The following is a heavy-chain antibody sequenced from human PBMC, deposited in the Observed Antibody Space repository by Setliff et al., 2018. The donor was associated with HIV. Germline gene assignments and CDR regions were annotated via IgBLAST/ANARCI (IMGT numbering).Heavy chain of an antibody. CDR3: ARRSLNSTPDAFGI. D-gene: IGHD1-26*01. J-gene: IGHJ3*02. CDR1: GDSLSSGDSY. CDR2: IYYTGST. Sequence: SETLSLTCSVSGDSLSSGDSYWAWIRQPPGKGLEWIGSIYYTGSTFSNPSLKSRVTISGDTTRSQFSLKLDSVTAADTALYYFARRSLNSTPDAFGIWGQGTMVTVSS. V-gene: IGHV4-39*01.